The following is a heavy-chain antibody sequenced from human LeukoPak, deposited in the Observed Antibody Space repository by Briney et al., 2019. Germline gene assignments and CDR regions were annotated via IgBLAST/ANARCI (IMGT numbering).Heavy chain of an antibody. CDR2: INPNSGGT. V-gene: IGHV1-2*02. Sequence: GASVTVSCKASGYTFTGYYMHWVRQAPGQGLEWMGWINPNSGGTNYAQKFQGRVTMTRDTSISTAYMELSRLRSDDTAVYYCARVPEYCSSTSCYTYFQHWGQGTLVTVSS. CDR3: ARVPEYCSSTSCYTYFQH. CDR1: GYTFTGYY. J-gene: IGHJ1*01. D-gene: IGHD2-2*02.